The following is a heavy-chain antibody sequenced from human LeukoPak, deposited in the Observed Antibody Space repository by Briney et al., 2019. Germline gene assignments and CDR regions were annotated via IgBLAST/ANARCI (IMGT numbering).Heavy chain of an antibody. D-gene: IGHD3-16*02. Sequence: GSLRLSCAASGFTFSSYSMNWVRQAPGKGLEWVSSISGSSSYIYYADSVKGRFTISRHNAKNSLYLQMNSLRAEDTAVYYCARVSAGVIGMKDVFDIWGQGTMVTVSS. J-gene: IGHJ3*02. CDR2: ISGSSSYI. CDR1: GFTFSSYS. CDR3: ARVSAGVIGMKDVFDI. V-gene: IGHV3-21*01.